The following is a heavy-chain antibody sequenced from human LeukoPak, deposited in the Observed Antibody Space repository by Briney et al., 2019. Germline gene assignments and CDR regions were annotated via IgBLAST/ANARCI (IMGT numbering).Heavy chain of an antibody. V-gene: IGHV1-69*13. Sequence: AVKVSCKASGYTFTGYYIHWVRQAPGQGLEWMGGIIPIFGTANYAQKFQGRVTITADESTSTAYMELSSLRSEDTAVYYCARGSPHWGPVAPREEYFDLWGRGTLVTVSS. CDR3: ARGSPHWGPVAPREEYFDL. J-gene: IGHJ2*01. CDR1: GYTFTGYY. CDR2: IIPIFGTA. D-gene: IGHD6-19*01.